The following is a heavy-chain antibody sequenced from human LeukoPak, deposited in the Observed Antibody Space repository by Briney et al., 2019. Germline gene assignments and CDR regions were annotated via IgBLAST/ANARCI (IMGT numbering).Heavy chain of an antibody. CDR2: ISGSDGNT. CDR1: GFTFSSYA. D-gene: IGHD3-3*01. J-gene: IGHJ4*02. CDR3: AKSWSGHWKAYFDY. Sequence: GGSLRLSCTASGFTFSSYAMSWVRQAPGKGLERVSAISGSDGNTYYADSVKGRFTISRDNSKNTLYLQMNSLSAEDTALYYCAKSWSGHWKAYFDYWGQGTLVTVSS. V-gene: IGHV3-23*01.